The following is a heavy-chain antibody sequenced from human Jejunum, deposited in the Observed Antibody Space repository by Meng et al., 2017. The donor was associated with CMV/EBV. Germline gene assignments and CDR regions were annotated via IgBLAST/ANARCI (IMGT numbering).Heavy chain of an antibody. CDR3: AREVKIVADSDGFDI. D-gene: IGHD5-12*01. Sequence: QGRLQGSGPGRANPSQTLSLTCTVSGGSISNDNYFWSWVRQPPGKGLEWVGYIYFSGRAYYNPSLESRVTISVDTSKNQFSLKLNSVTATDTAVYYCAREVKIVADSDGFDIWGQGTMVTVSS. CDR1: GGSISNDNYF. V-gene: IGHV4-30-4*08. J-gene: IGHJ3*02. CDR2: IYFSGRA.